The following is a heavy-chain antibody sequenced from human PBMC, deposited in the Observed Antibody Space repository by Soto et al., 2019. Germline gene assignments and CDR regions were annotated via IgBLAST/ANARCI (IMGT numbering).Heavy chain of an antibody. CDR1: GYSFTSYW. V-gene: IGHV5-51*01. CDR3: ARGFPWGHYYYYGMDV. CDR2: IYPGDSGT. D-gene: IGHD3-16*01. Sequence: GESLKISCKGSGYSFTSYWIGWVRQMPGKGLEWMGIIYPGDSGTRYSPSFQGQVTISADKSISTAYLQWSSLKASDTAMYYCARGFPWGHYYYYGMDVWGQGTTVTVSS. J-gene: IGHJ6*02.